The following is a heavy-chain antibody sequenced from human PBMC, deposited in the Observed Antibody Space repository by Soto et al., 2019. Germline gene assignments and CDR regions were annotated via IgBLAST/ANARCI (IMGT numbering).Heavy chain of an antibody. J-gene: IGHJ6*02. CDR3: AKDTAYAMDV. V-gene: IGHV3-74*01. D-gene: IGHD2-15*01. Sequence: EVQLVESGGGLVQPGGSLRLSCAASGFDFSNSWIHWVRQGPGKGLVWVSHINSDGSGTTYADSVKGRFTISRDNAKNAVYLQMSSLRAEDTAVYYCAKDTAYAMDVWGQGTTVTVSS. CDR1: GFDFSNSW. CDR2: INSDGSGT.